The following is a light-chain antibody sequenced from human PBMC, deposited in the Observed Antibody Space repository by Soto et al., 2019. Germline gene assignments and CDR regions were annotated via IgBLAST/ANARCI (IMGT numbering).Light chain of an antibody. CDR2: SNN. CDR1: SSNIGSNT. V-gene: IGLV1-44*01. Sequence: QSVLTQPPSASGTPGQRVTISCSGSSSNIGSNTVNWYQQLPGTAPKLLIYSNNQRPSGVPDRFSGSKSGTSASLAISGLQSEDEADYYCEAWDESLNGYVFGTGTKLTVL. CDR3: EAWDESLNGYV. J-gene: IGLJ1*01.